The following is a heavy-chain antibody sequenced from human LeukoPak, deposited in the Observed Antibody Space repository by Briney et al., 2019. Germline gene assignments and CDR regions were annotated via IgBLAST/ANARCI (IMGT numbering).Heavy chain of an antibody. CDR2: TYYRSNWYN. J-gene: IGHJ4*02. D-gene: IGHD6-19*01. V-gene: IGHV6-1*01. Sequence: SQTLSLTCAISGDSVSNNRAGWNWIRQSPSRGLEWLGRTYYRSNWYNDYAVSVRSRITINPDTSKNQFSLYLYSVTPEDTAVYYCASGAVAGRGWLDSWGQGTLVTVSS. CDR1: GDSVSNNRAG. CDR3: ASGAVAGRGWLDS.